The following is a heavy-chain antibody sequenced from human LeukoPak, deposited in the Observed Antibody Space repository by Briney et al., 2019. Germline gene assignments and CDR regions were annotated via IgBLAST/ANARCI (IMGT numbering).Heavy chain of an antibody. J-gene: IGHJ4*02. CDR1: GFTFSSYW. CDR2: INSDGSIT. Sequence: GGSLRLSCAVSGFTFSSYWMHWVRQAPGKGLMWVSRINSDGSITNYADSVKGRFTISRDNAMNTLYLQMNSLRAEDTAVYYCARVRATFSPHFDNWGQGTLVTVSS. CDR3: ARVRATFSPHFDN. V-gene: IGHV3-74*01. D-gene: IGHD5-12*01.